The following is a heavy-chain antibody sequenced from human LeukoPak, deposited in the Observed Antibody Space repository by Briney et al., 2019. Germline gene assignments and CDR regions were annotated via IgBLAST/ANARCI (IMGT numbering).Heavy chain of an antibody. CDR1: GFTFSSYA. D-gene: IGHD2-2*01. J-gene: IGHJ4*02. Sequence: GGSLRLSCAASGFTFSSYAMGWVRQAPGKGLEWVSAISGSGGSTYYADSVKGRFTISRDNSKNMLYLQMNSLRAEDTAVYYCATLGGGYCSSTSCSRLNDFDYWGQGTLVTVSS. CDR3: ATLGGGYCSSTSCSRLNDFDY. V-gene: IGHV3-23*01. CDR2: ISGSGGST.